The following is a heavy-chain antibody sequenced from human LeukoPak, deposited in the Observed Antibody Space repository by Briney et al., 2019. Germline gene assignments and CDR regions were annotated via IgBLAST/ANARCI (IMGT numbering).Heavy chain of an antibody. CDR1: GGPFDNYA. D-gene: IGHD3/OR15-3a*01. V-gene: IGHV1-69*04. CDR3: ARRTDRVDDAFDV. J-gene: IGHJ3*01. Sequence: SVKVSRKSSGGPFDNYAINWVRQAPGQGLEWMGRIIPSLNRANYAQIRVTITADKSTATAYMELSGLRYEDTAVYYCARRTDRVDDAFDVWGQGTMVTVSS. CDR2: IIPSLNRA.